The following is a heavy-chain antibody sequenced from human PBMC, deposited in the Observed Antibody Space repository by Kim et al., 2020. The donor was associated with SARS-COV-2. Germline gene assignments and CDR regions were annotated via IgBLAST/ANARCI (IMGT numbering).Heavy chain of an antibody. Sequence: RTRYAQKFQGRVTMTRDTSTSTVYMELSSLRSEDTAVYYCARGSIVTPDYWGQGTLVTVSS. J-gene: IGHJ4*02. CDR3: ARGSIVTPDY. V-gene: IGHV1-46*01. CDR2: RT. D-gene: IGHD4-4*01.